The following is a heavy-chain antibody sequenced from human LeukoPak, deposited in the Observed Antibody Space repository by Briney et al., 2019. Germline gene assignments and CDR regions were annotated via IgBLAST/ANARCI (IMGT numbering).Heavy chain of an antibody. Sequence: SGTLSLTCAVSGASISSSNWWSWVRQPPGKGLEWIGEIYHGGNTNYNPSLKSRVNISVDKSKNQFSLRLNPVTAADTAVYYCATVSDHLIHYFDYWGQGTLVTVSS. CDR2: IYHGGNT. CDR3: ATVSDHLIHYFDY. CDR1: GASISSSNW. D-gene: IGHD3-10*01. V-gene: IGHV4-4*02. J-gene: IGHJ4*02.